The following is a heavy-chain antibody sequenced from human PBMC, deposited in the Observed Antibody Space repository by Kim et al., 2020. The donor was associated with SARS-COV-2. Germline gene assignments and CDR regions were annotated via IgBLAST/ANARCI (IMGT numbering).Heavy chain of an antibody. CDR2: ISWNSGSI. CDR1: GFTFGDYA. D-gene: IGHD1-1*01. J-gene: IGHJ4*02. Sequence: GGSLRLSCAASGFTFGDYAMHWVRQAPGKGLEWVSGISWNSGSIGYADSVKGRFTISRDNAKNSLYLQMNSLRAEDTDLYYCAKAHGAAGTEEGYYFDYWGQGTLVTVSS. V-gene: IGHV3-9*01. CDR3: AKAHGAAGTEEGYYFDY.